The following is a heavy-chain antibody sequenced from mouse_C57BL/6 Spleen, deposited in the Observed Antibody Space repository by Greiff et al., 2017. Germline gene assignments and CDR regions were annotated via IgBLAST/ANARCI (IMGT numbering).Heavy chain of an antibody. D-gene: IGHD2-4*01. V-gene: IGHV1-42*01. CDR2: INPSTGGT. CDR3: ARHDYDDGYYFDY. Sequence: VQLQQSGPELVKPGASVKISCKASGYSFTGYYMNWVKQSPEKGLEWIGEINPSTGGTTYNQKFKAKATLTVDKSSSTAYMQLKSLTSEDSAVYYCARHDYDDGYYFDYWGQGTTLTVSS. J-gene: IGHJ2*01. CDR1: GYSFTGYY.